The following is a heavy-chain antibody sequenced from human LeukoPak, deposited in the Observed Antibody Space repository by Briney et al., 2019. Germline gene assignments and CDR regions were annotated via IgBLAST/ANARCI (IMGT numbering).Heavy chain of an antibody. D-gene: IGHD1-26*01. V-gene: IGHV4-59*08. CDR3: ARLSGSPHPPFDY. CDR2: IYYIGST. CDR1: GGSISSYC. Sequence: SETLSLTCTVSGGSISSYCWSWVRQPPGKGLEWIGHIYYIGSTNYSPSLKSRVTISVDTSKNQFSLKLTSVTAADTAVYYCARLSGSPHPPFDYWGQGTLVTVSS. J-gene: IGHJ4*02.